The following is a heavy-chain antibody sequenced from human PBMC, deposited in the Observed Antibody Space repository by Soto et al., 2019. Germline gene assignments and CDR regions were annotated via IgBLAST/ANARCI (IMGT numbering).Heavy chain of an antibody. J-gene: IGHJ4*02. CDR2: IYSSENT. Sequence: PSETLSLTCTVSGGSVSSNSYSWGWILQSPGKGLEWIGTIYSSENTHCNPSLLSRVTISVDTSMNEFSLRLSSVTAADTAVYYCVRDPSKRSPPDIWGQGTLVTVSP. CDR3: VRDPSKRSPPDI. V-gene: IGHV4-39*02. CDR1: GGSVSSNSYS.